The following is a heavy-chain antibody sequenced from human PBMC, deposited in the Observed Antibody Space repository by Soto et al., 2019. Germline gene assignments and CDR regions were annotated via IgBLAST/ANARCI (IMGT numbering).Heavy chain of an antibody. CDR2: INSKTDGGTT. CDR3: TTIGLYGDYVPY. Sequence: ESGGGLVKPGGSLRLSCAASGFTSSNAWMSWVRQAPGKGLEWVGRINSKTDGGTTDYAAPVKGRFTISRDDSKNTLYLQMNSLKTEDTAVYYCTTIGLYGDYVPYWGQGTLVTVSS. V-gene: IGHV3-15*01. CDR1: GFTSSNAW. J-gene: IGHJ4*02. D-gene: IGHD4-17*01.